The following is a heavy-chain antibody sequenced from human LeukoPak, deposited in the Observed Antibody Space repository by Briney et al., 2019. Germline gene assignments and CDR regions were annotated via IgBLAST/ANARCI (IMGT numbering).Heavy chain of an antibody. V-gene: IGHV1-2*02. D-gene: IGHD3-10*01. Sequence: ASVKVSCKASGYTFTGYYIHWVRQAPGQGLEWMGWINPDNGGTKYAQKFQGRVTMTSDTSISTAYMDLSRLTPDDTAMYYCARVDPAMGRDYYFDWWGQGTLVTVSS. J-gene: IGHJ4*02. CDR1: GYTFTGYY. CDR2: INPDNGGT. CDR3: ARVDPAMGRDYYFDW.